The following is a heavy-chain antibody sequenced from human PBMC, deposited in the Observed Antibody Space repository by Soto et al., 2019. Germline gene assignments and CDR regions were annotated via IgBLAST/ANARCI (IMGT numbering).Heavy chain of an antibody. Sequence: QLQLVQSGGEVKTPGASVKVSCTTSGYTFTSHGISWVRQAPGQVLEWMGWISTYNGKTDYAQKFQGRVTMTADTRTRTVYMEVRSLRSDDTAVYYCARLLTEGATYREDAFDMWGQGTKVTVSS. D-gene: IGHD1-26*01. V-gene: IGHV1-18*01. J-gene: IGHJ3*02. CDR1: GYTFTSHG. CDR3: ARLLTEGATYREDAFDM. CDR2: ISTYNGKT.